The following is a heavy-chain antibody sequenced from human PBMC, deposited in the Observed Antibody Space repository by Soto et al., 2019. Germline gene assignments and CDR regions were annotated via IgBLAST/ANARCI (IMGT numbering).Heavy chain of an antibody. CDR1: GVSCSTCA. Sequence: GGSLRLSSAAAGVSCSTCAMGRIRQSPGKGLEWPSAVSSGAGTHYADSEKCPFTGSRDNPKNTLSLHINRLRADDPAVYYCAKRRGAGGHFDYWGQGALGNVS. J-gene: IGHJ4*02. CDR2: VSSGAGT. CDR3: AKRRGAGGHFDY. V-gene: IGHV3-23*01. D-gene: IGHD2-15*01.